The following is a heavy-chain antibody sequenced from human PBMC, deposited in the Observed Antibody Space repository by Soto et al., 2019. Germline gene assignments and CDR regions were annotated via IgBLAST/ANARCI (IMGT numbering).Heavy chain of an antibody. D-gene: IGHD1-26*01. CDR1: GVTFSSYA. Sequence: ASVKVSCKASGVTFSSYAISWVRQAPGQGLEWMGGIIPIFGTANYAQKFQGRVTITADESTSTAYMELSSLRSEDTAVYYCARVAVGATHDWFDPWGQGTLVTVSS. J-gene: IGHJ5*02. CDR2: IIPIFGTA. V-gene: IGHV1-69*13. CDR3: ARVAVGATHDWFDP.